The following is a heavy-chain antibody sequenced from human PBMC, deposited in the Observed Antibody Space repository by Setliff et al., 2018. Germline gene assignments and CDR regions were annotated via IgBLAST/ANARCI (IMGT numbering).Heavy chain of an antibody. V-gene: IGHV1-18*01. CDR3: ARGGGRFRQLGAPGVHTFDI. CDR1: GFSFTTYG. Sequence: GASVKVSCKTSGFSFTTYGITWVRQAPGQGLEWMGWISAYNGNTDSAQKFQGRVTMSADTSTTAVYMELRSLRSDDTAVYYCARGGGRFRQLGAPGVHTFDIWGQGTMVTVSS. CDR2: ISAYNGNT. J-gene: IGHJ3*02. D-gene: IGHD1-1*01.